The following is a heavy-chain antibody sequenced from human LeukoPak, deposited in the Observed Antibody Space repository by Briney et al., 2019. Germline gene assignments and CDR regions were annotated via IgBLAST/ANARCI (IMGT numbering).Heavy chain of an antibody. CDR2: INHSGST. D-gene: IGHD2-8*01. Sequence: SETLSLTCAVYGGSFSGYYWSWIRQPPGKGLEWIGEINHSGSTNYNPSLKSRVTISVDTSKNQFSLKLSSVTAADTAVYYCARVMVSRPWYFDLWGRGTLVTASS. CDR1: GGSFSGYY. V-gene: IGHV4-34*01. CDR3: ARVMVSRPWYFDL. J-gene: IGHJ2*01.